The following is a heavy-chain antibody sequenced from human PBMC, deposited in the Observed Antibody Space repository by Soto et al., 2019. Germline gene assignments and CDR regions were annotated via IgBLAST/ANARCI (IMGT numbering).Heavy chain of an antibody. D-gene: IGHD2-2*01. Sequence: EVQLVESGGGLVQPGRSLRLSCAASGFTFDDYAMHWVRQAPGKGLEWVSGISWNRGSIGYADSVKGRFTISRDNAKNSLYLQMNSLRAEDTALYYCAKDRGLVLSFDFDYWGQGTLVTVSS. CDR1: GFTFDDYA. J-gene: IGHJ4*02. CDR3: AKDRGLVLSFDFDY. CDR2: ISWNRGSI. V-gene: IGHV3-9*01.